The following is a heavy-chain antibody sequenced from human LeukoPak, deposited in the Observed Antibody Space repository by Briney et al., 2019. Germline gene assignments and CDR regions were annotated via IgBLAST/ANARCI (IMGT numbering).Heavy chain of an antibody. J-gene: IGHJ4*02. CDR1: GFTFSNAW. V-gene: IGHV3-15*01. CDR2: IKSKTDGGTT. Sequence: GGSLRLSCAASGFTFSNAWMSWVRQAPGKGLEWVGRIKSKTDGGTTDYAAPVKGRFTISRDDSKNTLYLQMNSLKTEDTAVYYCTTDVPPRYYYDSSGYYSTGPFFDYWGQGTLVTVSS. CDR3: TTDVPPRYYYDSSGYYSTGPFFDY. D-gene: IGHD3-22*01.